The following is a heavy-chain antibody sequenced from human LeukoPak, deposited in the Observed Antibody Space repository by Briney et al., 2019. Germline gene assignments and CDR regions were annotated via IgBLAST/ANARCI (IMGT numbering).Heavy chain of an antibody. Sequence: GGSLRLSCAASGFTFSSYAMSWVRQAPGKGLEWVSAISDSGGSTYYADSVKGRFTISRDNSKNTLYLQMNSLRAEDTAVYYCATFQRYYYDSSGSPQDYWGQGTLVTVSS. CDR3: ATFQRYYYDSSGSPQDY. D-gene: IGHD3-22*01. CDR2: ISDSGGST. J-gene: IGHJ4*02. CDR1: GFTFSSYA. V-gene: IGHV3-23*01.